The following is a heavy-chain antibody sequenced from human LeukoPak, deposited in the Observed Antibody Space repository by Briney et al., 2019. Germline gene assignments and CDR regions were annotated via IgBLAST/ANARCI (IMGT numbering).Heavy chain of an antibody. D-gene: IGHD5-12*01. CDR1: GGTFSSYA. CDR3: ARDSYSGYDY. CDR2: IIPIFGTA. V-gene: IGHV1-69*13. Sequence: ASVKVSCKASGGTFSSYAISWVRQAPGQGLGWMGGIIPIFGTANYAQKFQGRVTITADESTSTAYMEPSSLRSEDTAVYYCARDSYSGYDYWGQGTLVTVSS. J-gene: IGHJ4*02.